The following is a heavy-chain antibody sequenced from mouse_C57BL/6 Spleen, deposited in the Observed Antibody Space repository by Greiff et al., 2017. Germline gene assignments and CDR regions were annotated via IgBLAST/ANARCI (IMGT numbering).Heavy chain of an antibody. Sequence: EVQLQQSGPELVKPGASVKIPCKASGYTFTDYNMDWVKQSHGKSLEWIGDINPNNGGTIYNQKFKGKGTLTVEKSSSTAYMELRIMTSADTAVYDCARGAYDAEGNFAMDDWGQGTSVTVSS. CDR3: ARGAYDAEGNFAMDD. CDR2: INPNNGGT. V-gene: IGHV1-18*01. J-gene: IGHJ4*01. CDR1: GYTFTDYN. D-gene: IGHD2-12*01.